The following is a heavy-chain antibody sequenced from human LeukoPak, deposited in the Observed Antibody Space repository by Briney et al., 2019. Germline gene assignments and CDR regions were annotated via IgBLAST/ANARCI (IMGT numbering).Heavy chain of an antibody. V-gene: IGHV4-39*07. CDR3: AKTKLDWLLFDF. CDR1: GGSISTSNYY. D-gene: IGHD3-9*01. J-gene: IGHJ4*02. CDR2: IFHNGNA. Sequence: SEPLSLTCRVSGGSISTSNYYWVWIRQSPEQGLEWIGSIFHNGNAFYSPSLQSRVTMSLDTSKSQFYLRLTSVTAADTALYYCAKTKLDWLLFDFWGQGILVTVSS.